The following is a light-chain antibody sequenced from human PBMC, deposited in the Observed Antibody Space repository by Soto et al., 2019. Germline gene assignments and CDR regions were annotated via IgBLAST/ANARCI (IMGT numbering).Light chain of an antibody. CDR3: QQLESYPST. V-gene: IGKV1-9*01. J-gene: IGKJ4*01. CDR1: QGISNF. CDR2: AAS. Sequence: IHLTQSASSVSASVGNRVTITFVACQGISNFLAWYQQKPGKAPKLLIYAASTLQSGVPSRFSGSGSGTDFTLTISSLQPEDFATYYCQQLESYPSTFGGGTKVDIK.